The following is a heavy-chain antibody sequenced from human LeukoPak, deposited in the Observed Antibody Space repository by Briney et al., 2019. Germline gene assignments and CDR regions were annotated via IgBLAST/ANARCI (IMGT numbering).Heavy chain of an antibody. CDR1: GFTFSNYW. J-gene: IGHJ3*02. V-gene: IGHV3-7*01. D-gene: IGHD6-19*01. CDR3: ARDRLQWLVFDAFDI. CDR2: INQDGSKK. Sequence: GGSLRLSCAASGFTFSNYWMIWVRRAPGKGLEWLANINQDGSKKYYVDFVKGRFTISRDNAKNSLYLQMNSLRAEDTAVYYCARDRLQWLVFDAFDIWGQGTMVTVSS.